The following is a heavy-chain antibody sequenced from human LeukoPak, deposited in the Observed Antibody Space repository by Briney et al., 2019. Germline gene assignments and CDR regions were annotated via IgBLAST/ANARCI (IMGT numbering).Heavy chain of an antibody. V-gene: IGHV3-15*01. CDR3: TLIQGWGSGSYYRDF. CDR2: VKSRSAGETT. D-gene: IGHD3-10*01. Sequence: GGSLRLSCAASGFSISNDWMSWVRQAPGKGLEWVARVKSRSAGETTDYAAPVKGRFTISRNDSKNTLYLQMNSLKTEDTAVYYCTLIQGWGSGSYYRDFWGQGTLVTVSS. CDR1: GFSISNDW. J-gene: IGHJ4*02.